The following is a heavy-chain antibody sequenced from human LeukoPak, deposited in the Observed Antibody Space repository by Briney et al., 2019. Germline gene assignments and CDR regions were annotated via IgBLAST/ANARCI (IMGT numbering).Heavy chain of an antibody. V-gene: IGHV3-15*01. CDR1: GFTFIDAW. CDR3: AWNVDFYYRVDV. J-gene: IGHJ6*02. CDR2: IQSKGSGGTT. D-gene: IGHD1-1*01. Sequence: GGSLRLSCAASGFTFIDAWMSWVRQAPGKGLEWVGRIQSKGSGGTTDYDAPVKGRITISRDKSKNTLYLQMNCLKTADTAVYYCAWNVDFYYRVDVWGQGTAVTVSS.